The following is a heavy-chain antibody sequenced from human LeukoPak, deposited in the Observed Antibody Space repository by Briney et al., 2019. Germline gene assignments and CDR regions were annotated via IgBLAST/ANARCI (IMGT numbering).Heavy chain of an antibody. CDR2: ISGSGGTT. CDR1: GFTFSSYS. V-gene: IGHV3-23*01. CDR3: AKGVRYFDL. J-gene: IGHJ2*01. Sequence: PGGSLRLSCAASGFTFSSYSMNWVRQAPGKGLEWVSTISGSGGTTYYTVSVKGRFTISRDNSKNSLYLQMNSLRAEDTAVYYCAKGVRYFDLWGRGTLVTVSS. D-gene: IGHD6-6*01.